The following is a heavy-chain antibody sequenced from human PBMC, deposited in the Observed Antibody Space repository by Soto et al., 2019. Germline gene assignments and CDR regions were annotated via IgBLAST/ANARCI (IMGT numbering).Heavy chain of an antibody. Sequence: GGSLRLSCAASGFTFDDYAMHWVRQAPGKGLEWVSGISWNSGSIGYADSVKGRFTISRDNAKNSLYLQMNSLRAEDTALYYCAKDYYYGSGSYLNAFDIWGQGTMVTVSS. V-gene: IGHV3-9*01. CDR1: GFTFDDYA. J-gene: IGHJ3*02. D-gene: IGHD3-10*01. CDR3: AKDYYYGSGSYLNAFDI. CDR2: ISWNSGSI.